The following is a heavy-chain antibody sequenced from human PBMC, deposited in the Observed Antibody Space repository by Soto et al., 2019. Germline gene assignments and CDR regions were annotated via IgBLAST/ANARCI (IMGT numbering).Heavy chain of an antibody. D-gene: IGHD4-17*01. Sequence: QVQLVESGGGVVQPGRSLRLSCAASGFTFSSYAMHWVRQAPGKRLEWVAVISYDGSNKYYADSVKGRFTISRDNSKNTLYLQMNSLRAEDTAVYYCARGKTTADYWGQGTLVTVSS. CDR1: GFTFSSYA. V-gene: IGHV3-30-3*01. J-gene: IGHJ4*02. CDR2: ISYDGSNK. CDR3: ARGKTTADY.